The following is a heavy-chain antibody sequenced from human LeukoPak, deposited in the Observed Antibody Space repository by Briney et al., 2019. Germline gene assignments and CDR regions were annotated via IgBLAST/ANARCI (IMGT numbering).Heavy chain of an antibody. Sequence: PGGSLRLSCAASGFTFSSYPMSWVRQAPGQGLEWVSAISGSGGSTYYADSVKGRFTISRDNSKNTLYLQMNSLRAEDTAVYYCAKEPASITMIVVEDWDYWGQGTLVTVSS. D-gene: IGHD3-22*01. CDR3: AKEPASITMIVVEDWDY. CDR2: ISGSGGST. J-gene: IGHJ4*02. CDR1: GFTFSSYP. V-gene: IGHV3-23*01.